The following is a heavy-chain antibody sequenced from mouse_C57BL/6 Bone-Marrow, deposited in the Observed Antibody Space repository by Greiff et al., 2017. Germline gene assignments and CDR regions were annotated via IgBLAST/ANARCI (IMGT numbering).Heavy chain of an antibody. D-gene: IGHD2-1*01. CDR1: GYTFTSYW. Sequence: VQLQQSGTELVKPGASVKLSCKASGYTFTSYWMHWVKQRPGQGLEWIGNINPGNGGTNYNEKFKSKATLTVDKSSSTAYMQLSSLTSEDSAVYYCAREGDGNYYLDYWGQGTTLTVSS. CDR2: INPGNGGT. J-gene: IGHJ2*01. CDR3: AREGDGNYYLDY. V-gene: IGHV1-53*01.